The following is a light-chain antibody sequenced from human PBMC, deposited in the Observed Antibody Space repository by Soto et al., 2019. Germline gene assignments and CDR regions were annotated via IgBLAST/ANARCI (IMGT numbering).Light chain of an antibody. Sequence: DIQMTQSPSSLSASVGDRVTITCRASQIISTYLNWYQQKPGKAPKLLIYDASNLETGVPSRFSGSGSGTDFSFSISSLQPEDIATYYCQQYESLVTFGQGTRLEIK. CDR2: DAS. V-gene: IGKV1-33*01. CDR1: QIISTY. J-gene: IGKJ5*01. CDR3: QQYESLVT.